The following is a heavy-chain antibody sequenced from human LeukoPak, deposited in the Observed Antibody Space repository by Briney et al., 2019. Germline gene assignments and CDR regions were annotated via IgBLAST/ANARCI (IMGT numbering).Heavy chain of an antibody. J-gene: IGHJ4*02. Sequence: GASVNVSCKSSGGTFSNYAISWVRQAPGQGLEWMGGIIPIFGTVNYAQKFQDRVTIIADEFTSTAYMELSSLRSEDTAVYYCTRSGNITMVRGVITTPAVIDYWGQGTLVTVSS. CDR2: IIPIFGTV. D-gene: IGHD3-10*01. CDR1: GGTFSNYA. CDR3: TRSGNITMVRGVITTPAVIDY. V-gene: IGHV1-69*13.